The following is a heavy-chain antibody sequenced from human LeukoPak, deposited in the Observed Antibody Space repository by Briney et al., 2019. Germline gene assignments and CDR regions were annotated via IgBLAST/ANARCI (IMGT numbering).Heavy chain of an antibody. Sequence: PGGSLRLSCTASGFTFGDYAMSCFRQAPGKGGEGVAFIGSRVYGGTIEYAASVRGRFTISRDDSRSIAYLQMNSLKTDDTAVYYCTRSMGIATAGTFYYFDSWGQGTLVTVSS. V-gene: IGHV3-49*03. CDR1: GFTFGDYA. D-gene: IGHD6-13*01. J-gene: IGHJ4*02. CDR3: TRSMGIATAGTFYYFDS. CDR2: IGSRVYGGTI.